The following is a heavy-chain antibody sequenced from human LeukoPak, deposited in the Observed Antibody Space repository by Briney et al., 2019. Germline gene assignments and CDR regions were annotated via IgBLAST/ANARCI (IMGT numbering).Heavy chain of an antibody. CDR2: INPNSGGT. CDR3: ARVFSKGIAVAGTQRGLGY. D-gene: IGHD6-19*01. J-gene: IGHJ4*02. CDR1: GYTFTGYY. Sequence: ASVKVSCKASGYTFTGYYMHWVRQAPGQGLEWMGRINPNSGGTNYAQKFQGRVTMTRDTSISTAYMELSRLRSDDTAVYYCARVFSKGIAVAGTQRGLGYWGQGTLVTASS. V-gene: IGHV1-2*06.